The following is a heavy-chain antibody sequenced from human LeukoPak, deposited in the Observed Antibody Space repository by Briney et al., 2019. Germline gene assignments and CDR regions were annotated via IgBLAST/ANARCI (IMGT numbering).Heavy chain of an antibody. V-gene: IGHV4-59*01. J-gene: IGHJ6*02. CDR2: IYYSGST. CDR1: GGSISSYY. CDR3: ARGPRENSSGWYAGGYYYGMDV. D-gene: IGHD6-19*01. Sequence: SETLSLTCTVSGGSISSYYWSWIRQPPGKGLEWIGYIYYSGSTNYNPSLESRVTISVDTSKNQFSLKLSSVTAADTAVYYCARGPRENSSGWYAGGYYYGMDVWGQGTTVTVSS.